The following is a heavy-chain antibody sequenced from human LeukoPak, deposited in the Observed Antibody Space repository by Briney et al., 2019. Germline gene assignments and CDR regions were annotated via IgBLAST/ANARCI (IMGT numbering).Heavy chain of an antibody. V-gene: IGHV4-59*08. D-gene: IGHD3-10*01. CDR2: IYYSGST. CDR1: GGSISSYY. CDR3: ARHRGVGALT. J-gene: IGHJ5*02. Sequence: SETLSLTCTVSGGSISSYYWNWIRQPPGKGLEWIGNIYYSGSTNYNPSLKSRVTISVDMSKNQFSLRLSSVTAADTAVYYCARHRGVGALTWAQGTLVTVSS.